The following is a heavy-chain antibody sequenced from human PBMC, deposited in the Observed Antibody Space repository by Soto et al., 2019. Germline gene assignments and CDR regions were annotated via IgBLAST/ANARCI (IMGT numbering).Heavy chain of an antibody. V-gene: IGHV3-7*01. Sequence: DSVKGRFTISRDNAKNSLYLQMNSLRAEDTAVYYCARSSGSGSQNYYCYGMDVWGQGTTVTVSS. CDR3: ARSSGSGSQNYYCYGMDV. D-gene: IGHD3-10*01. J-gene: IGHJ6*02.